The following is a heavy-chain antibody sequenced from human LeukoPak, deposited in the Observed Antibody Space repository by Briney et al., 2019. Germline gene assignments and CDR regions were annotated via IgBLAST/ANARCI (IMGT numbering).Heavy chain of an antibody. CDR1: GGSISSSSYY. CDR2: IYYSGST. CDR3: ARDLLGIAVAGTASTARVAWGWELNQLLYYYYYYMDV. V-gene: IGHV4-39*07. D-gene: IGHD6-19*01. J-gene: IGHJ6*03. Sequence: PSETLSLTCTVSGGSISSSSYYWGWIRQPPGKGLEWIGSIYYSGSTYYNPSLKSRVTISVDTSKNQFSLKLSSVTAADTAVYYCARDLLGIAVAGTASTARVAWGWELNQLLYYYYYYMDVWGKGTTVTVSS.